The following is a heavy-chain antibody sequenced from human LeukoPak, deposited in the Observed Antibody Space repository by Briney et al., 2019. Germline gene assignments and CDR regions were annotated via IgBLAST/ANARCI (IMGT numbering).Heavy chain of an antibody. Sequence: NSSQTLSLTCTVSGGSISSGSYYWSWIRQPAGKGLEWIGRIYTSGSTNYNPSLKSRVTISVDTSKNQFSLKLSSVTAADTAVYYCARVYRGYDFLNYFDYWGQGTLVTVSS. J-gene: IGHJ4*02. D-gene: IGHD3-9*01. V-gene: IGHV4-61*02. CDR1: GGSISSGSYY. CDR2: IYTSGST. CDR3: ARVYRGYDFLNYFDY.